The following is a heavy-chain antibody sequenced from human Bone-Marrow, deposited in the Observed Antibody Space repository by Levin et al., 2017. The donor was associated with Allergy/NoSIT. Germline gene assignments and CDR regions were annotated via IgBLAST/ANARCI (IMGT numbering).Heavy chain of an antibody. J-gene: IGHJ4*02. CDR3: AKGREQWLAELDF. CDR2: ISGSGETS. Sequence: GGSLRLSCAASGFIFSDYAVTWVRQAPGKGLEWVSTISGSGETSYYADFVKGRFTISRDNSRNTLVLQMNNLRVEDTAFYYCAKGREQWLAELDFWGQGTLVSVSS. CDR1: GFIFSDYA. D-gene: IGHD6-19*01. V-gene: IGHV3-23*01.